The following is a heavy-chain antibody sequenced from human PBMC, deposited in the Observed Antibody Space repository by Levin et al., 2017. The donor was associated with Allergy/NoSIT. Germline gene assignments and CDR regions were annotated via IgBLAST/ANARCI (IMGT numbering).Heavy chain of an antibody. Sequence: SETLSLTCTVSGGSISSSNYYWGWIRQPPGKGLEWIGNFYYSGGTYYNPSLKSRVTISVDTSKNQFSLKVSSVTAADTAVYYCARPVPDYSSYLRGFYFAYWGQGTLVTVYS. D-gene: IGHD4-11*01. CDR2: FYYSGGT. J-gene: IGHJ4*02. CDR1: GGSISSSNYY. V-gene: IGHV4-39*01. CDR3: ARPVPDYSSYLRGFYFAY.